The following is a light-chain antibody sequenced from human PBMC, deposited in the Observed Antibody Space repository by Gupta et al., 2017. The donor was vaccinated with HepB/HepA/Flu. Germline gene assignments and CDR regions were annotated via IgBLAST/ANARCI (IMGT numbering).Light chain of an antibody. J-gene: IGKJ3*01. CDR3: QQYNNWTRFT. CDR1: QSVSSN. Sequence: EIVMTQSPATLSVSPGERATLSCRASQSVSSNLAWYQQKPGQAPRLLIYGSSTRATGIRARFSGSGSGTEFTLTISSRQLEDFAVYYSQQYNNWTRFTFGPGTKVDIK. V-gene: IGKV3-15*01. CDR2: GSS.